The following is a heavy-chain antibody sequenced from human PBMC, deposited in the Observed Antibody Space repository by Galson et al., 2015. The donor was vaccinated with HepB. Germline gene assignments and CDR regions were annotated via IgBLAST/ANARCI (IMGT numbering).Heavy chain of an antibody. CDR1: GGSISSGGYY. D-gene: IGHD3-22*01. Sequence: TLSLTCTVSGGSISSGGYYWSWIRQHPGKGLEWIGYIYYSGSTYYNPSLKSRVTISVDTSKNQFSLKLSSVTAADTAVYYCARGYYYGSSQLDYWGQGTLVTVSS. CDR2: IYYSGST. J-gene: IGHJ4*02. V-gene: IGHV4-31*03. CDR3: ARGYYYGSSQLDY.